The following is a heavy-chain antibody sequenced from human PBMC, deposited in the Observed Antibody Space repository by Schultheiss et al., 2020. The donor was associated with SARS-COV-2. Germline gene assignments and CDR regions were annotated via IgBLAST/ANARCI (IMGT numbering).Heavy chain of an antibody. CDR3: ATEESWWRALL. CDR2: VHLGGST. CDR1: GGSISSGGYY. D-gene: IGHD2-15*01. J-gene: IGHJ4*02. V-gene: IGHV4-39*07. Sequence: SQTLSLTCTVSGGSISSGGYYWSWIRQPPGKGLEWIGEVHLGGSTNYNPSLKSRVTILLDTSRNQFSLNLISVTAADTAVYYCATEESWWRALLWGPGTLVTVSS.